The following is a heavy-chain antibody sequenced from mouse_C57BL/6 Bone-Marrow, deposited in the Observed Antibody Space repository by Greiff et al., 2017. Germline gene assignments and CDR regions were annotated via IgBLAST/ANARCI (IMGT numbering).Heavy chain of an antibody. J-gene: IGHJ2*01. CDR3: ARNYGRALFDY. V-gene: IGHV1-63*01. Sequence: QVQLQQSGAELVRPGTSVKMPCKASGYTFTNYWIGWAKQRPGHGLEWIGDIYPGGGYTNYNEKFKGKATLTADKSSSTAYMQFSSLTSEDSAIYYCARNYGRALFDYWGQGTTLTVSS. D-gene: IGHD1-1*01. CDR1: GYTFTNYW. CDR2: IYPGGGYT.